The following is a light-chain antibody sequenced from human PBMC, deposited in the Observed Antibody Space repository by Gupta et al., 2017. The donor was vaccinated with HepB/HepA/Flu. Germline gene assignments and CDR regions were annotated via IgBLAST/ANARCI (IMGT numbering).Light chain of an antibody. CDR2: GAS. CDR1: QTIRND. CDR3: LQIDSFPWA. Sequence: DIQMTQSPFSLSASVGDRVTITCRASQTIRNDLNWYHQRPGEAPRCLISGASTLETGVPSRFSGNGFGTDFTLTISNFQPEDFGVYYCLQIDSFPWAFGQGTKVEIK. J-gene: IGKJ1*01. V-gene: IGKV1-17*02.